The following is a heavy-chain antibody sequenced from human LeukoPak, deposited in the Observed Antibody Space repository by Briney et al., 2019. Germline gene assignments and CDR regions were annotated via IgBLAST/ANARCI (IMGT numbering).Heavy chain of an antibody. CDR1: GLTFFIYA. D-gene: IGHD2-2*01. CDR2: ISYSGDST. Sequence: AGGSLRLSCAVSGLTFFIYAMSWVRQAPGKGLEWVSAISYSGDSTYYAASVKGRFPITRDNSKNTLFLQMNSLRAEDTAVDYWAKDVIKEPYGLVVVPGVWGQVTLVTVSP. V-gene: IGHV3-23*01. J-gene: IGHJ4*02. CDR3: AKDVIKEPYGLVVVPGV.